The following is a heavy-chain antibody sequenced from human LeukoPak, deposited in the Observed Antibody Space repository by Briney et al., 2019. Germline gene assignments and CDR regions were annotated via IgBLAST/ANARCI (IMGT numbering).Heavy chain of an antibody. J-gene: IGHJ4*02. D-gene: IGHD3-22*01. CDR3: ARDLMGDYDSSGYYSTSFDY. Sequence: PGRSLRLSCAGSGYTFSSYAMHWVRQAPGKGLEWVAVISYDGSNKYYADSVKGRFTISRDNSKNTLYLQMNSLRAEDTAVYYCARDLMGDYDSSGYYSTSFDYWGQGTLVTVSS. CDR2: ISYDGSNK. CDR1: GYTFSSYA. V-gene: IGHV3-30-3*01.